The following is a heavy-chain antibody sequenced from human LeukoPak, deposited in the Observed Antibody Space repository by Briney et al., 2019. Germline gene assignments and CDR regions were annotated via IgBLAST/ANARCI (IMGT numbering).Heavy chain of an antibody. CDR3: ARDSDPMNYDFWSGYYSPVNWFDP. D-gene: IGHD3-3*01. CDR2: INPNSGGT. CDR1: GYTFTGYY. Sequence: ASVKVSCKASGYTFTGYYMHWVRQAPGQGLEWMGWINPNSGGTNYAQKFQGRVTMTRDTSIRTAYMELSRLRSDDTAVYYCARDSDPMNYDFWSGYYSPVNWFDPWGQGTLVTVSS. J-gene: IGHJ5*02. V-gene: IGHV1-2*02.